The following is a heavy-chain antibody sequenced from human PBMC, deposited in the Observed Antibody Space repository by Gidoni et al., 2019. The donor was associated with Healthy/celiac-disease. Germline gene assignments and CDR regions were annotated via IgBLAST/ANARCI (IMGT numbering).Heavy chain of an antibody. J-gene: IGHJ4*02. V-gene: IGHV3-23*01. CDR3: AMDIAVAGTFDY. CDR1: GFTFSSYA. D-gene: IGHD6-19*01. CDR2: ISGSGGST. Sequence: EVQLLESGGGLVQPGGSLRLSCAASGFTFSSYAMSWVRQAPGKGLEWVSAISGSGGSTYYADSVKGRFTISRDNSKNTLYLQMNSLRAEDTVVYYCAMDIAVAGTFDYWGQGTLVTVSS.